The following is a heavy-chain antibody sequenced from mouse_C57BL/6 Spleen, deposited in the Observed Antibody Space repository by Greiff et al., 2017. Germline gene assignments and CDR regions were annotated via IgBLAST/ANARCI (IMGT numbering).Heavy chain of an antibody. D-gene: IGHD2-3*01. CDR1: GFTFSSYA. V-gene: IGHV5-4*01. Sequence: EVMLVESGGGLVKPGGSLKLSCAASGFTFSSYAMSWVRQTPEKRLEWVATISDGGSYTYYPDNVKGRFTISRDNAKNNLYLQMSHLKSEDTAMYYCARDQDDGYTGYYAMDYWGQGTSVTVSS. J-gene: IGHJ4*01. CDR3: ARDQDDGYTGYYAMDY. CDR2: ISDGGSYT.